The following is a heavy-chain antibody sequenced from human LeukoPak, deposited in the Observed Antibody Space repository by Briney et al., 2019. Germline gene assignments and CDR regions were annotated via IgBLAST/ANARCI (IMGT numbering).Heavy chain of an antibody. CDR1: GFTFNNYA. CDR3: AKGKVNHDGALDA. V-gene: IGHV3-23*01. Sequence: GGSLRLSRAASGFTFNNYAMTWVRQAPGKGLEWVSSITGTGFNTYYADFVKGRFTISRDNSKKTLDLQMNSLRAEDTAVYYCAKGKVNHDGALDAWGQGTLVTVSS. J-gene: IGHJ3*01. CDR2: ITGTGFNT. D-gene: IGHD2-21*01.